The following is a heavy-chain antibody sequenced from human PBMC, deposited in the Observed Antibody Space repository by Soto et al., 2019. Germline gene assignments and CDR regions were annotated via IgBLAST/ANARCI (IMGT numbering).Heavy chain of an antibody. CDR2: IYYSGST. CDR1: GGSISSGGYY. J-gene: IGHJ5*02. CDR3: ARTDVASRNVVITP. D-gene: IGHD3-22*01. V-gene: IGHV4-31*03. Sequence: QVQLQESGPGLVKPSQTLSLTCTVSGGSISSGGYYWSWIRQHPGKGLEWIGYIYYSGSTYYNPSLKSRVTISVDTSKNRFSLKLSSVTAADTAVYYCARTDVASRNVVITPWGQGTLVTVSS.